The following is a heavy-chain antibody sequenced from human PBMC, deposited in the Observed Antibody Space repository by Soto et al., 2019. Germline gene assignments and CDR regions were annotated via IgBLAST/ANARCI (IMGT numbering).Heavy chain of an antibody. CDR3: AGGDYTVAGLRYYYYGMDV. CDR2: IIPIFGTA. J-gene: IGHJ6*02. Sequence: QAQLVQSGAEVKKPGSSVKVSCKASGGTFSSYAISWVRQAPGQGLEWMGGIIPIFGTANYAQKFQGRVTITADESTSTAYMELSSLRSEDTAVYYCAGGDYTVAGLRYYYYGMDVWGQGTTVTVSS. D-gene: IGHD6-19*01. CDR1: GGTFSSYA. V-gene: IGHV1-69*01.